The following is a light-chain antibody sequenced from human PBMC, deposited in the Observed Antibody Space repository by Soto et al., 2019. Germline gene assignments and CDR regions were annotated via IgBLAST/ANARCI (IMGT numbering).Light chain of an antibody. Sequence: ASQMTQSPLSLSSSVGDTVTITCRASQASGNDLGWYQQKPGQAHKLLIYAAHTLQSGVPSRFSGRGSGTAFTLTISSLEPGDFSTYFCLQDYAYPRTFGQGTKVEIK. J-gene: IGKJ1*01. CDR2: AAH. CDR1: QASGND. CDR3: LQDYAYPRT. V-gene: IGKV1-6*02.